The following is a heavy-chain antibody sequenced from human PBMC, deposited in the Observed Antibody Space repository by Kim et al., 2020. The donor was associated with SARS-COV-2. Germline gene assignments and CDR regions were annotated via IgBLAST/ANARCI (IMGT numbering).Heavy chain of an antibody. CDR2: DGST. V-gene: IGHV3-23*01. Sequence: DGSTYYVDSVKGRLTVSRDNSKNTLYLQMNSLRAEDTAVYYCAINWNADYWGQGTLVTVSS. J-gene: IGHJ4*02. CDR3: AINWNADY. D-gene: IGHD1-1*01.